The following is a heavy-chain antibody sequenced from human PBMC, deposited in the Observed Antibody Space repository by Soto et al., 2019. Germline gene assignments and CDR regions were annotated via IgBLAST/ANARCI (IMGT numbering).Heavy chain of an antibody. CDR1: GDTFSNYA. J-gene: IGHJ6*01. Sequence: QVQLVQSGAEVKKPGSSVKVSCKASGDTFSNYAISWVRQAPGQGLEWMGGIIPMFGTVNYAQKFQGRVTITADESTSTAYMELSSLRSEDTALYYCARHSYGSGSFYNVGANYYGMDVW. V-gene: IGHV1-69*12. CDR3: ARHSYGSGSFYNVGANYYGMDV. D-gene: IGHD3-10*01. CDR2: IIPMFGTV.